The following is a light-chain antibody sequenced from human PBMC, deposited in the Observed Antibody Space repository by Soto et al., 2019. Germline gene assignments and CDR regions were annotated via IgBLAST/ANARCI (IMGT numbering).Light chain of an antibody. CDR3: HQSYSPPHT. CDR1: QSVSSF. J-gene: IGKJ2*01. V-gene: IGKV1-39*01. CDR2: ATS. Sequence: DVQMTQSPSSLSASVGDRVTITCRASQSVSSFLNWYQQKPGKAPKLLIYATSILHSGVPSRFSGSGSATDFTLTISSLQPEDFATYYCHQSYSPPHTFGQGSKVEIK.